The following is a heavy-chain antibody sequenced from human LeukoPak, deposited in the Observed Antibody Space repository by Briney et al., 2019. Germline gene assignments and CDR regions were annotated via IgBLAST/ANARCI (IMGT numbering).Heavy chain of an antibody. CDR2: ISGSGGST. D-gene: IGHD6-13*01. Sequence: GGSLRLSCAASGFTFSSYGMHWVRQAPGKGLEWVSAISGSGGSTYYADSVKGRFTISRDNSKNTLYLQMNSLRAEDTAVYYCAKAGYSSSWHEYFDYWGQGTLVTVSS. CDR3: AKAGYSSSWHEYFDY. CDR1: GFTFSSYG. V-gene: IGHV3-23*01. J-gene: IGHJ4*02.